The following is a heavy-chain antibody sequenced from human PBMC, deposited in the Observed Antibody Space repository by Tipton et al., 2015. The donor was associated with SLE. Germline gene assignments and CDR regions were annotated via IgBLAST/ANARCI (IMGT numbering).Heavy chain of an antibody. V-gene: IGHV4-59*01. J-gene: IGHJ4*02. Sequence: TLSLTCTVSGGSISSYFWSWIRQPPGKGLEWIGYMYYSGSNSYNPSLKSRVTISVDTSKNQFSLKLTSVTAADTAVYYCARGGTYYRQRLDYWGQGTLVTVSS. D-gene: IGHD3-10*01. CDR1: GGSISSYF. CDR2: MYYSGSN. CDR3: ARGGTYYRQRLDY.